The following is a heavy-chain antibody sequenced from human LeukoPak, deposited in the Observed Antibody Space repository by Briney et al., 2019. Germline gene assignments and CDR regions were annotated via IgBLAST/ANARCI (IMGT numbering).Heavy chain of an antibody. CDR1: GFTFSSYA. J-gene: IGHJ5*02. Sequence: GGSLRLSCAASGFTFSSYAMSWVRQAPGKGLEWVSAISGSGGSTYYADSVKGRFTISRDNSKNTLYLQMNSLRAEDTAVYYCAIRSIVAKPSPPVFPPIDDHWGQGTLVTVSS. V-gene: IGHV3-23*01. D-gene: IGHD2-21*01. CDR3: AIRSIVAKPSPPVFPPIDDH. CDR2: ISGSGGST.